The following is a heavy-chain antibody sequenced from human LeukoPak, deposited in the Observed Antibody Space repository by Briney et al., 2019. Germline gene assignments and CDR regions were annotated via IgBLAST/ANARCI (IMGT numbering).Heavy chain of an antibody. Sequence: TLSLTCTVSGGSVSSGSYYWSWIRQPPGKALEWLALIYWDDDKRYSPSLKSRLTITKDTSKNQVVLTMTNMDPVDTATYYCAHRSIAAAGTRWFDPWGQGTLVTVSS. CDR3: AHRSIAAAGTRWFDP. CDR1: GGSVSSGSYY. D-gene: IGHD6-13*01. V-gene: IGHV2-5*08. CDR2: IYWDDDK. J-gene: IGHJ5*02.